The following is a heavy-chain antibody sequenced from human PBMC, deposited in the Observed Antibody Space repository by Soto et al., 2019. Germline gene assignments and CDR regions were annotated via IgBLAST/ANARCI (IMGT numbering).Heavy chain of an antibody. CDR3: AKGFGDYYDSSGYYNY. J-gene: IGHJ4*02. V-gene: IGHV3-23*01. CDR1: GFTFSSYA. D-gene: IGHD3-22*01. Sequence: GGSLRLSCAASGFTFSSYAMGWVRQAPVKGLEWVSTISGSSGSTYYADSVKGRFTISRDNSKNTLYLQMNSLRAEDTAVYYCAKGFGDYYDSSGYYNYWGQGTLVTVSS. CDR2: ISGSSGST.